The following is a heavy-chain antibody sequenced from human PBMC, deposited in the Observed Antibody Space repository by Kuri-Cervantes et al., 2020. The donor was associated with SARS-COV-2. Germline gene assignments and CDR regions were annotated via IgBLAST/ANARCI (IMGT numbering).Heavy chain of an antibody. CDR2: NIPIFGTT. D-gene: IGHD1-26*01. CDR3: ARDSGGSYLDY. CDR1: GDTFSSYA. Sequence: SVKVSCKASGDTFSSYAISWVRQAPGQGLEWMGGNIPIFGTTNYAQKFQGRVTITADKSTSTAYMELSSLRSEDTAVYYCARDSGGSYLDYWGQGTLVTVSS. V-gene: IGHV1-69*06. J-gene: IGHJ4*02.